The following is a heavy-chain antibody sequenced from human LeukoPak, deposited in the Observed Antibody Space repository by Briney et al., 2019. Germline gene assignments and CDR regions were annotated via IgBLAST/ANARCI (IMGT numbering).Heavy chain of an antibody. Sequence: SETLSLTCAVYGGSFSGYYWSWIRQPPGKGLEWIGEINHSGSTNYNPSLKSRVTISVDTSKNQFSLKLSSVTAADTAVYYCARVVPAAEHNWFDPWGQGTLVTVSS. CDR2: INHSGST. CDR1: GGSFSGYY. J-gene: IGHJ5*02. D-gene: IGHD2-2*01. V-gene: IGHV4-34*01. CDR3: ARVVPAAEHNWFDP.